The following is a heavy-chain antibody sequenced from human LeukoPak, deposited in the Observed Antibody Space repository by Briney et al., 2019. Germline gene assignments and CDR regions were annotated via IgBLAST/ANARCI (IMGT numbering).Heavy chain of an antibody. V-gene: IGHV1-46*01. J-gene: IGHJ4*02. Sequence: AAVKVCCTASGYTFTSYYMHWVRQAPGQGLEWMGIINPSGGSTSYAQKFQGRVTMTRDTSTSTVYMELSSLRSEDTAVYYCARSSPYYYDSSGYQYYFDYWGQGTLVTVSS. D-gene: IGHD3-22*01. CDR2: INPSGGST. CDR3: ARSSPYYYDSSGYQYYFDY. CDR1: GYTFTSYY.